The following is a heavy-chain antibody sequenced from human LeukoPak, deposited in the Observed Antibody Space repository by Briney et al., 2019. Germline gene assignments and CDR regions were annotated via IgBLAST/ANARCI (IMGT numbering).Heavy chain of an antibody. CDR2: IYYSGST. Sequence: SETLSLTCTVSGGSISSYYWSWIRQPPGKGLEWIGYIYYSGSTNYNPSLKSRVTISVDTSKNQFSLKLSSVTAADTAVYYCARRQKYCSSTSCYQPFDYWGQGTLVTVSS. D-gene: IGHD2-2*01. CDR1: GGSISSYY. V-gene: IGHV4-59*08. J-gene: IGHJ4*02. CDR3: ARRQKYCSSTSCYQPFDY.